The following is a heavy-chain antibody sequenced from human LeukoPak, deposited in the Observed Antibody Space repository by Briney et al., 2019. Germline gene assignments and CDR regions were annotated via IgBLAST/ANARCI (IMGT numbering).Heavy chain of an antibody. J-gene: IGHJ4*02. CDR2: INPNGGST. Sequence: ASVTVSFKSSGYTFTNYYMHWVRQAPGQGLEWTGIINPNGGSTSYAQKFQGRVTMTRDTSTITLYMELSSLRSEDTAVYYCARAVSRTSIAVARWYTDFWGQGTLVTVSS. CDR1: GYTFTNYY. D-gene: IGHD6-19*01. V-gene: IGHV1-46*01. CDR3: ARAVSRTSIAVARWYTDF.